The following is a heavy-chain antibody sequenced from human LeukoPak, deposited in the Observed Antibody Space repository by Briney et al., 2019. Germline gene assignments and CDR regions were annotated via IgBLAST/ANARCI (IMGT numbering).Heavy chain of an antibody. J-gene: IGHJ4*02. CDR2: IFRGDST. CDR3: VKEVPGTTIYD. Sequence: GGSLRLSCVASGFIVSTNYMSWLRQAPGKGLEWVAVIFRGDSTYHADSVKGRFTISRDTSKNTVYLHMNSLTAADTAVYYCVKEVPGTTIYDWGQGILVTVSS. CDR1: GFIVSTNY. D-gene: IGHD4-11*01. V-gene: IGHV3-66*01.